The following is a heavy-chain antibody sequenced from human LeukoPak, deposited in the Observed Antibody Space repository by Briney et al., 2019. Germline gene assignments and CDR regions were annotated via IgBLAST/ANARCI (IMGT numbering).Heavy chain of an antibody. Sequence: GGSLRLSCAASGFTFSSYSMNWVRQAPGKGLEWVSSISSSSSYIYYADSVKGRFTTSRDNAKNSLYLQMNSLRAEDTAVYYCAREQGYSSSYDYWGQGTLVTVSS. CDR3: AREQGYSSSYDY. CDR2: ISSSSSYI. CDR1: GFTFSSYS. V-gene: IGHV3-21*01. J-gene: IGHJ4*02. D-gene: IGHD6-6*01.